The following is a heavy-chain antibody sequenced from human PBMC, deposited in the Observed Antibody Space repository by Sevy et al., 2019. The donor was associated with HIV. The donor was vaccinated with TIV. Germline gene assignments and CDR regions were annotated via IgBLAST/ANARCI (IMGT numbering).Heavy chain of an antibody. V-gene: IGHV4-59*01. Sequence: SETLSLTCTVSGGSISSYYWSRIRQPPRKGLEWIGYIYYSGSTNYNPSLKSRVTISVDTSKNQFSLKLSSVTAADTAVYYCARVFSYSSSSWFDPWGQGTLVTVSS. CDR1: GGSISSYY. CDR2: IYYSGST. CDR3: ARVFSYSSSSWFDP. D-gene: IGHD6-6*01. J-gene: IGHJ5*02.